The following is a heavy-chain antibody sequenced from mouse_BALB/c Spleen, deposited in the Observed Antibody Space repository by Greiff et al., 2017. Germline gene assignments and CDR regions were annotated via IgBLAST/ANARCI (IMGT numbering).Heavy chain of an antibody. J-gene: IGHJ2*01. CDR2: ISSGGST. CDR1: GFTFSSYA. V-gene: IGHV5-6-5*01. D-gene: IGHD2-3*01. Sequence: EVNVVESGGGLVKPGGSLKLSCAASGFTFSSYAMSWVRQTPEKRLEWVASISSGGSTYYPDSVKGRFTISRDNARNILYLQMSSLRSEDTAMYYCARGRGDGYYFDYWGQGTTLTVSS. CDR3: ARGRGDGYYFDY.